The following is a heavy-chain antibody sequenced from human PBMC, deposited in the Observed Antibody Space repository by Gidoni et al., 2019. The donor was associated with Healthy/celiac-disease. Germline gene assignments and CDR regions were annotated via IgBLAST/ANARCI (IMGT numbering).Heavy chain of an antibody. CDR2: ISYDGSNK. D-gene: IGHD6-19*01. V-gene: IGHV3-30-3*01. J-gene: IGHJ4*02. CDR1: GFTFSSYA. Sequence: GESGGGVVQPGRSLRLSCAASGFTFSSYAMHWVRQAPGKGLEWVAVISYDGSNKYYADSVKGRFTISRDNSKNTLYLQMNSLRAEDTAVYYCAGTIAVAVYFDYWGQGTLVTVSS. CDR3: AGTIAVAVYFDY.